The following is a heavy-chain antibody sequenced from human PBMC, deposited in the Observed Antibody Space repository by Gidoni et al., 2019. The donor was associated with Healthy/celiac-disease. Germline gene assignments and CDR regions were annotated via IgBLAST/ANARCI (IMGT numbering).Heavy chain of an antibody. J-gene: IGHJ4*02. CDR2: ISYDGSNK. Sequence: QVQLVESGGGVVQAGRSRRLSCAASGFTFSRYGLHWVRQAPGKGRGWVAVISYDGSNKSYADSVKGRFTISRDNSKNTLYLQMNSLRAEDTAVYYCAKDGAGGVAGPNFDYWGQGTLVTVSS. D-gene: IGHD6-19*01. V-gene: IGHV3-30*18. CDR1: GFTFSRYG. CDR3: AKDGAGGVAGPNFDY.